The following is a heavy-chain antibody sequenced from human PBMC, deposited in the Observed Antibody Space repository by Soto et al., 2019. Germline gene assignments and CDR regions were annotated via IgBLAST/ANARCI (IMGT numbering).Heavy chain of an antibody. Sequence: QVHLVQSGAEVKKPGASVKVSCKASGYIFINYYIHWVRQAARQGLEWIGIINPNGGSTNYAQKFRGRVTIARDTSTSTVYMDLSSLRSGDTAVYYCARDLSAADYWGQGTLVTVSS. J-gene: IGHJ4*02. CDR2: INPNGGST. CDR3: ARDLSAADY. D-gene: IGHD6-25*01. V-gene: IGHV1-46*01. CDR1: GYIFINYY.